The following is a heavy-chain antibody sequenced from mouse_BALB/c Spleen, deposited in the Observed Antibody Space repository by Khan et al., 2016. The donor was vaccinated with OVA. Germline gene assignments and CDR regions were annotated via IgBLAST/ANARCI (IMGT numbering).Heavy chain of an antibody. Sequence: QVQLQQPGAELVKPGASVKLSCKASGYTFTSYYIYWVKQRPGQGLEWIGGIIPSNGDTNFNERFKSKATLTVDKSSSPAYMQLSSLTSEDSAVYYCTRSGWAAFGYWGQGTLVTVSA. CDR3: TRSGWAAFGY. CDR1: GYTFTSYY. V-gene: IGHV1S81*02. CDR2: IIPSNGDT. D-gene: IGHD1-1*02. J-gene: IGHJ3*01.